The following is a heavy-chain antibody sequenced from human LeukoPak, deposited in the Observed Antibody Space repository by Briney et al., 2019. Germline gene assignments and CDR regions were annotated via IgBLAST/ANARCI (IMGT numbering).Heavy chain of an antibody. V-gene: IGHV3-11*01. CDR3: ARVSWPPGSSWYYFDY. Sequence: PGGSLRLSCAASGFTFSDYNMRWIRQAPGKGLEWVSSISRSGSTKYYADSVKGRFTISRDNAKNSLFLQMNSLRAEDTAVYYCARVSWPPGSSWYYFDYWGQGTLVTVTS. D-gene: IGHD3-10*01. CDR2: ISRSGSTK. J-gene: IGHJ4*02. CDR1: GFTFSDYN.